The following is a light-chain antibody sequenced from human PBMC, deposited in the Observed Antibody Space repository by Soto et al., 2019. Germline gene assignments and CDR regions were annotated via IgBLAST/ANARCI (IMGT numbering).Light chain of an antibody. CDR3: QQRYSWHPSLT. Sequence: EIVLTQSPATLSLSPGERATLSCRASQSVGSYLAWFQQKPGQAPRLLIYDASTRATGIPARFSGSGSGTDFTLTISSLQPDDFAVYYRQQRYSWHPSLTFGPGTKVDIK. J-gene: IGKJ3*01. CDR1: QSVGSY. V-gene: IGKV3-11*01. CDR2: DAS.